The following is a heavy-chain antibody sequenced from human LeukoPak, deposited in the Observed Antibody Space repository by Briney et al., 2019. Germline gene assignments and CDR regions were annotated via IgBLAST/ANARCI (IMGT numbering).Heavy chain of an antibody. D-gene: IGHD3-22*01. J-gene: IGHJ4*02. Sequence: SVKVSCKASGRTFCSYAISWVRQAPGQGFEWMGRIISIRGIANYAQKFQDRVMNTEDKTTSTAYIELSSLRSEDTAVYYCARDGGLDDSSGYYSAPFVYWGEGTLVTVSS. CDR2: IISIRGIA. V-gene: IGHV1-69*04. CDR3: ARDGGLDDSSGYYSAPFVY. CDR1: GRTFCSYA.